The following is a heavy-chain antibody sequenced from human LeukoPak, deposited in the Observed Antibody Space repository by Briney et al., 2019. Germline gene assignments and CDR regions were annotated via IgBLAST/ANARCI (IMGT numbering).Heavy chain of an antibody. D-gene: IGHD3-22*01. J-gene: IGHJ5*02. CDR2: IYYSGST. Sequence: SETLSLTCTVSGGSISSYYWSWIRQPPGKGLEWIGYIYYSGSTNYNPSLKSRVTISVDTSKNQFSLKLSSVTAADTAVYYCARDLGYYDSSGPFGGFDPWGQGTLVTVSS. CDR1: GGSISSYY. V-gene: IGHV4-59*01. CDR3: ARDLGYYDSSGPFGGFDP.